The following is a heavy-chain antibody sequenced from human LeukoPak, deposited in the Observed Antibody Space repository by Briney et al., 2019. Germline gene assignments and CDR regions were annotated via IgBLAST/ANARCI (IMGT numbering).Heavy chain of an antibody. CDR1: GGSISSSPYY. J-gene: IGHJ5*02. CDR3: ARVVRGWFDP. V-gene: IGHV4-39*07. D-gene: IGHD1-26*01. Sequence: PSETLSLTCTVSGGSISSSPYYWGWIRQPPGKGLEWIGSIYYSGTTHYNPSLESRVTISVDTSKNQFSLKLASVTAADTAIYYCARVVRGWFDPWGQGTLVTVSS. CDR2: IYYSGTT.